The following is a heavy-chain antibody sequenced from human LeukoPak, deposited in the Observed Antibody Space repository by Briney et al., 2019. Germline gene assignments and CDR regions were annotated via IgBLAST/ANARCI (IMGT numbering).Heavy chain of an antibody. CDR2: IIPILGIA. CDR3: ARTPYDYGDYADAFDI. J-gene: IGHJ3*02. CDR1: GGTFSSYT. Sequence: SVKASCKASGGTFSSYTISWVRQAPGQGLEWMGRIIPILGIANYAQKFRGRVTITADKSTSTAYMELSSLRSEDTAVYYCARTPYDYGDYADAFDIWGQGTMVTVSS. V-gene: IGHV1-69*02. D-gene: IGHD4-17*01.